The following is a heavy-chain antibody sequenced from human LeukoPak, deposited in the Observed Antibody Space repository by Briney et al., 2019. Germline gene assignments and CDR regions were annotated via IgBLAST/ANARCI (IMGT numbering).Heavy chain of an antibody. J-gene: IGHJ4*02. Sequence: PSGTLSLTCAVSGGSISSSNWWSWVRQPPEKGLEWIGEIYHTGTTNYNPSLRSRVTISVDNSKNQFSLKLSSVTAADTAVYYCARAEPDFWSGLPRSNDYWGQGTLVTVSS. CDR3: ARAEPDFWSGLPRSNDY. CDR2: IYHTGTT. D-gene: IGHD3-3*01. V-gene: IGHV4-4*02. CDR1: GGSISSSNW.